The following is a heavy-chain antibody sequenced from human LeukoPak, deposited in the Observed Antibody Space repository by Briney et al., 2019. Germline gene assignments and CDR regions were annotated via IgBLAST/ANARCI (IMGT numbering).Heavy chain of an antibody. CDR3: ARDSSSWYKGDNWFDP. D-gene: IGHD6-13*01. J-gene: IGHJ5*02. CDR2: IYYSGST. Sequence: SETLSLTCTVSGNSISSDYYWGWIRQPPGKGLEWIGSIYYSGSTYYNPSLKSRVTISVDTSKNQFSLKLSSVTAADTAVYYCARDSSSWYKGDNWFDPWGQGTLVTVSS. CDR1: GNSISSDYY. V-gene: IGHV4-38-2*02.